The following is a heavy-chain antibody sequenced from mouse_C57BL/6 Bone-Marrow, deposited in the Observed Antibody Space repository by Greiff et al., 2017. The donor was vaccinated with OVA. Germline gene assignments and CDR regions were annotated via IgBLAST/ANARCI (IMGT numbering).Heavy chain of an antibody. CDR1: GYTFTSYW. J-gene: IGHJ4*01. CDR3: TRGIYDGYGGYAMDY. Sequence: EVQLVESGTVLARPGASVKMSCKTSGYTFTSYWMHWVKQRPGQGLEWIGAIYPGNSDTSYNQKFKGKAKLTAVTSASTAYMELISLTNEDSAVYYCTRGIYDGYGGYAMDYWGQGTSVTVSS. D-gene: IGHD2-3*01. CDR2: IYPGNSDT. V-gene: IGHV1-5*01.